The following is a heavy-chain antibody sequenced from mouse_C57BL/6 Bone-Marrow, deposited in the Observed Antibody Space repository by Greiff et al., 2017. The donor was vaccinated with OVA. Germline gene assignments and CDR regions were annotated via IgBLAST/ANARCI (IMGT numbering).Heavy chain of an antibody. V-gene: IGHV1-72*01. CDR3: SANWDGGAWFAY. Sequence: QVQLQQPGAELVKPGASVKLSCKASGYTFTSYWMHWVKQRPGRGLEWIGRLDPNSGGNKYNEKFQCKAKLTVAKPSRTASMQLSSLTSEDSAVYYCSANWDGGAWFAYWGQGTLVTVSA. D-gene: IGHD4-1*01. CDR2: LDPNSGGN. CDR1: GYTFTSYW. J-gene: IGHJ3*01.